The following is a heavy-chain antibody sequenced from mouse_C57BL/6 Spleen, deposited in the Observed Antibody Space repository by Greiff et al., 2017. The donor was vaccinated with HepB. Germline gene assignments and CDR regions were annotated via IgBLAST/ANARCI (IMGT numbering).Heavy chain of an antibody. CDR2: ISYDGSN. CDR3: ARDGGSSYAMDY. Sequence: EVQRVESGPGLVKPSQSLSLTCSVTGYSITSGYYWNWIRQFPGNKLEWMGYISYDGSNNYNPSLKNRISITRDTSKNQFFLKLNSVTTEDTATYYCARDGGSSYAMDYWGQGTSVTVSS. J-gene: IGHJ4*01. V-gene: IGHV3-6*01. CDR1: GYSITSGYY. D-gene: IGHD1-1*01.